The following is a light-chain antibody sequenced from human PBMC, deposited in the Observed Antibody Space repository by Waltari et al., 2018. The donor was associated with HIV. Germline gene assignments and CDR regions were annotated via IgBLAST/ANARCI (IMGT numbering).Light chain of an antibody. CDR3: SSYTSSSTYV. Sequence: QSALTQPASVSGSPGQSITISCTGTSSDVGGYNYVSWYQQHPGKAPELMLYEVSNRRSVVSNRFSGSKAGNTASLTISGLQAEDEAGYYCSSYTSSSTYVFGTETTVTVL. CDR2: EVS. V-gene: IGLV2-14*01. J-gene: IGLJ1*01. CDR1: SSDVGGYNY.